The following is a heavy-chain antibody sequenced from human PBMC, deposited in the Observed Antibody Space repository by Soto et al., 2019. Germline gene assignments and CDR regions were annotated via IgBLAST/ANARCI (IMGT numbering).Heavy chain of an antibody. CDR1: GESFSGYY. Sequence: SETLSLTCAVFGESFSGYYWNWIRQPPGKGLEWIGEINHAGETTYNPSLKSRVTISIDTSKNQFSLNLHSVTAADTAIYFCARVRDWFDPWGQGTLVTVS. CDR2: INHAGET. D-gene: IGHD3-3*01. CDR3: ARVRDWFDP. V-gene: IGHV4-34*01. J-gene: IGHJ5*02.